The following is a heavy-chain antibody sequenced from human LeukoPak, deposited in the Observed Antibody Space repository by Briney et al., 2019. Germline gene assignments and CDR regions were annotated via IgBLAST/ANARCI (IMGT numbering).Heavy chain of an antibody. CDR2: INPNSGGT. Sequence: ASVKVSCKASGYTFTGYYMHWVRRAPGQELEWMGWINPNSGGTNYAQKFQGRVTMTRDTSISTAYMELSRLRSDDTAVYYCARAPTVTYVSFDYWGQGTLVTVSS. CDR3: ARAPTVTYVSFDY. D-gene: IGHD4-17*01. CDR1: GYTFTGYY. V-gene: IGHV1-2*02. J-gene: IGHJ4*02.